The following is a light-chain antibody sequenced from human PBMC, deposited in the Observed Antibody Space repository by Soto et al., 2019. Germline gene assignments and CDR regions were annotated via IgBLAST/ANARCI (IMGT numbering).Light chain of an antibody. Sequence: EIALTQSPGTLSLSPGERATLSCRASQGVGNKYLAWYQQRPGQAPSLLIYAASSTATGVPDRFSGGGSGTDFTLTISRLEPEDFAVYYCQQYTNAHGITFGQGTRLEIK. CDR1: QGVGNKY. J-gene: IGKJ5*01. CDR2: AAS. CDR3: QQYTNAHGIT. V-gene: IGKV3-20*01.